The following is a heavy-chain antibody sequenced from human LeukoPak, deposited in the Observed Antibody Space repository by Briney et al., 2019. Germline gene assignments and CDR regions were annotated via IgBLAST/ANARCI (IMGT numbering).Heavy chain of an antibody. J-gene: IGHJ4*02. CDR2: IIPIFGTA. CDR1: GGTFSSYA. Sequence: SVKVSCKASGGTFSSYAISWVRQAPGQGLEWMGGIIPIFGTANYAREFQGRVTITTDESTSTAFIELSSLRSEDTAVYYCAGGPSGHDWGQGTLVTVSS. CDR3: AGGPSGHD. V-gene: IGHV1-69*05. D-gene: IGHD3-3*01.